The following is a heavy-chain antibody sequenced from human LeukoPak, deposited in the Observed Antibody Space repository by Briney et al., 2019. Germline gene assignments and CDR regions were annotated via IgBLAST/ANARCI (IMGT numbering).Heavy chain of an antibody. CDR1: GYTFSTYG. J-gene: IGHJ4*02. Sequence: GASVKVSCKASGYTFSTYGITWVRQAPGQGLEWMGWISAYNGNTNYAQKFQGRVTMTTDTSASTAYMELRSLRSDDTAVYYCARAGTTSSSTPDYWRQGTLVTVSS. D-gene: IGHD6-6*01. CDR3: ARAGTTSSSTPDY. V-gene: IGHV1-18*01. CDR2: ISAYNGNT.